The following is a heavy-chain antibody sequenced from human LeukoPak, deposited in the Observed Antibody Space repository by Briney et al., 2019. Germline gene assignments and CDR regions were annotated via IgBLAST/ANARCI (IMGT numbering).Heavy chain of an antibody. CDR2: IIPIFGTA. CDR1: GGTFSSYA. Sequence: GASVKVSCKASGGTFSSYAISWVRQAPGQGLELMGGIIPIFGTANYAQKFQGRVTITTDESTSTAYMELSSLRSEDTAVYYCARVHLGYCCGGSCYDYWGQGTLVTVSS. J-gene: IGHJ4*02. D-gene: IGHD2-15*01. CDR3: ARVHLGYCCGGSCYDY. V-gene: IGHV1-69*05.